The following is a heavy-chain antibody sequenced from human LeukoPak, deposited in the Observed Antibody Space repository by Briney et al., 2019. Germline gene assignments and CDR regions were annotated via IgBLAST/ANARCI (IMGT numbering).Heavy chain of an antibody. Sequence: PSETLSLTCAVYGGSFSGYYWSWIRQPPGKGLEWIGEINHSGSTNYNPSLKSRVTISVDTSKNQFSLKLRSVTAADTAVYYCARGSIFGVVTPFSYWGQGTLVTVSS. V-gene: IGHV4-34*01. CDR1: GGSFSGYY. CDR2: INHSGST. CDR3: ARGSIFGVVTPFSY. D-gene: IGHD3-3*01. J-gene: IGHJ4*02.